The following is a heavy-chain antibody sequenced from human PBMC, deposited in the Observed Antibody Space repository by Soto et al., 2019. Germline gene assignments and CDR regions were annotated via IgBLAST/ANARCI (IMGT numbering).Heavy chain of an antibody. V-gene: IGHV4-31*03. Sequence: PSETLSLTCTVSGGSISSGGYYWSWIRQHPGKGLEWIGYIYYSGSTYYNPSLKSRVTISVDTSKNQFSLKLSSVTAADTAVYYCARGQAGCSGGSCYSEPTFDYWGQGTLVTVSS. J-gene: IGHJ4*02. D-gene: IGHD2-15*01. CDR1: GGSISSGGYY. CDR3: ARGQAGCSGGSCYSEPTFDY. CDR2: IYYSGST.